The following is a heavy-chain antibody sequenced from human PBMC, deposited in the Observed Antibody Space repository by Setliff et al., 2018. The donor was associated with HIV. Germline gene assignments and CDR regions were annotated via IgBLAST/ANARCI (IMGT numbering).Heavy chain of an antibody. CDR1: GGSISS. Sequence: LSLTCTVSGGSISSSNYYWGWIRQPPGKGLEWVALVSHDGSYKYYADSVQGRFTISRDNSKNTLYLQMNSLRAGDTAVYYCAKDPTYYYESSGPYDAFDVWGQGTMVTVSS. J-gene: IGHJ3*01. CDR2: VSHDGSYK. D-gene: IGHD3-22*01. V-gene: IGHV3-30*18. CDR3: AKDPTYYYESSGPYDAFDV.